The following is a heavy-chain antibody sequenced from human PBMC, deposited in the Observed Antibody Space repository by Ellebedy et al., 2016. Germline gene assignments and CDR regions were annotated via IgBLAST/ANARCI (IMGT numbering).Heavy chain of an antibody. J-gene: IGHJ4*02. D-gene: IGHD1-7*01. V-gene: IGHV3-30*18. CDR2: ISYDGSNK. CDR1: GFTFSSYG. CDR3: AKEGGDPPNWNYLVRRVQRNDY. Sequence: GGSLRLXCAASGFTFSSYGMHWVRQAPGKGLEWVAVISYDGSNKYYADSVKGRFTISRDNSKNTLYLQMNSLRAEDTAVYYCAKEGGDPPNWNYLVRRVQRNDYWGQGTLVTVSS.